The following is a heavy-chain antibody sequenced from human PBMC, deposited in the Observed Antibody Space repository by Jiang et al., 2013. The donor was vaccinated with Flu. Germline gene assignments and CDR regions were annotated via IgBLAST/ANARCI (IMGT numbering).Heavy chain of an antibody. J-gene: IGHJ4*02. Sequence: GSTYYADSVKGRFTISRDNSKNTLYLQMNSLRAEDTAVYYCAKRSRASIMTASDYWGQGTLVT. CDR3: AKRSRASIMTASDY. V-gene: IGHV3-23*01. D-gene: IGHD2-21*02. CDR2: GST.